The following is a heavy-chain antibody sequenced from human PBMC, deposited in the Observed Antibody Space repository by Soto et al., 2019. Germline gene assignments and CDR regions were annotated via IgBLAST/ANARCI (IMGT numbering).Heavy chain of an antibody. CDR3: AKDRTNPADVWDEGCDY. V-gene: IGHV3-23*01. CDR1: GFTFSSYP. Sequence: EVQLLESGGGLVQPGGSLRLSCAASGFTFSSYPMSWVRQAPGQGLEWVSTISGRGTTTYHADSVKGRFTISRDNSESTLYLQMNSLRAEDAAVYYCAKDRTNPADVWDEGCDYWGQGTLVTVSS. J-gene: IGHJ4*02. CDR2: ISGRGTTT. D-gene: IGHD2-2*01.